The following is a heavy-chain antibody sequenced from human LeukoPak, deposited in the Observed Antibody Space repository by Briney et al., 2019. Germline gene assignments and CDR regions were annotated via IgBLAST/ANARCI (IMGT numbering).Heavy chain of an antibody. V-gene: IGHV4-59*01. Sequence: KPSETLSLTCTVSGGSISSYYWSWIRQPPGKGLEWIGYIYYSGSTNYNPSLKSRVTISVDTSKNQFSLKLTSVTAADTAVYYCARDRRWELLHAFDIWGQGTMVTVSS. CDR1: GGSISSYY. J-gene: IGHJ3*02. D-gene: IGHD1-26*01. CDR3: ARDRRWELLHAFDI. CDR2: IYYSGST.